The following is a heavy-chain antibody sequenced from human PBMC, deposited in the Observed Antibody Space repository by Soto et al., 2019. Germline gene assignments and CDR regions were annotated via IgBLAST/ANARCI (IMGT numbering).Heavy chain of an antibody. J-gene: IGHJ5*01. CDR1: GDSVSTNSAT. CDR3: ARLIGNSWLDS. V-gene: IGHV6-1*01. CDR2: TYYRSKWYN. Sequence: QVQLQQSGPGLVKPSQTLSLTCAISGDSVSTNSATWDWIRQSPSRGLEWLGRTYYRSKWYNDYSVSVKGRITSNPDTSNNQLSRQPNSVSSDDTALYYCARLIGNSWLDSWGQGTLVTVSS. D-gene: IGHD2-8*01.